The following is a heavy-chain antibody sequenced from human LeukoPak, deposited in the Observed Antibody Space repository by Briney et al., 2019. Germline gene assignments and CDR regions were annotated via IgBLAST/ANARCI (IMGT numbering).Heavy chain of an antibody. V-gene: IGHV4-34*01. Sequence: SETLSLTCAVYGGSFSGYYWSWIRQPPGKGLEWIGEINHSGSTNYNPSLKSRVTISVDTSKNQFSLKLSSVTAADTAVYHCATYYDSSPGWFDPWGQGTLVTVSS. CDR2: INHSGST. CDR1: GGSFSGYY. CDR3: ATYYDSSPGWFDP. D-gene: IGHD3-22*01. J-gene: IGHJ5*02.